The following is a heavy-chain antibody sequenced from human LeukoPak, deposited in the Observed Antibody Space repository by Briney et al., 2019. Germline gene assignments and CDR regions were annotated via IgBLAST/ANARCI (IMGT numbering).Heavy chain of an antibody. Sequence: GGSLRLSCAAPGFTFSSYGLHWVRQAPGKGLEWVAFIRYDGSNKYYADSVKGRFTISRDNSKNTLYLQMNSLRAEDTAVYYCARGGTKPEVFDYWGQGTLVTVSS. CDR2: IRYDGSNK. J-gene: IGHJ4*02. V-gene: IGHV3-30*02. CDR1: GFTFSSYG. CDR3: ARGGTKPEVFDY.